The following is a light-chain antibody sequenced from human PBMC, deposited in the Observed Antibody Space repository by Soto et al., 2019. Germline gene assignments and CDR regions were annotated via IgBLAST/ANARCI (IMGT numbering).Light chain of an antibody. Sequence: EIVLTQSPATLSLSPGERATLSCRASQSVSSYLAWYQQKPGQAPRLLIYDASNRATGIPARFSGSGSGTAFTLTIRSLEPEDFAVYYCQQRSNGPPTFGQGTRLEIK. CDR1: QSVSSY. V-gene: IGKV3-11*01. CDR2: DAS. J-gene: IGKJ5*01. CDR3: QQRSNGPPT.